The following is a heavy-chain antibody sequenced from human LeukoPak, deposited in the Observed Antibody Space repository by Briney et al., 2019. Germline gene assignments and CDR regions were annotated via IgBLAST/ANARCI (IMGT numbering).Heavy chain of an antibody. J-gene: IGHJ4*02. CDR1: GFSFNSYA. D-gene: IGHD2-8*01. Sequence: PGGSLRLSCAAFGFSFNSYAMHWVRQPPGKGLEWVAVISYDGTNKYYADSVKGRFTISRDNSKNTLYLQMNSLRAEDTAVYYCARDCTNGVCYGTDFDYWGQGTLVTVSS. CDR2: ISYDGTNK. CDR3: ARDCTNGVCYGTDFDY. V-gene: IGHV3-30-3*01.